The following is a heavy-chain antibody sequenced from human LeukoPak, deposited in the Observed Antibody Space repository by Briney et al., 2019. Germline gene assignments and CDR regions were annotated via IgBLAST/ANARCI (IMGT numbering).Heavy chain of an antibody. CDR2: VSGSGGST. D-gene: IGHD1-26*01. Sequence: GGSLRLSCAASGFTFSSYAMSWVRQAPGKGLERVSAVSGSGGSTYSADSVKGRFTISRDNSKNMVYLQTSSLRAEDTAVYYCARAGSWSSRPYFDYWGQGILVSVSS. CDR3: ARAGSWSSRPYFDY. CDR1: GFTFSSYA. J-gene: IGHJ4*02. V-gene: IGHV3-23*01.